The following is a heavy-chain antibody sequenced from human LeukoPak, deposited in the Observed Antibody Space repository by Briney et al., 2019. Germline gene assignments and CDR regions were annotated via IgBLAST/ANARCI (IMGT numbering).Heavy chain of an antibody. CDR1: GFTFSSYA. D-gene: IGHD4-17*01. CDR2: ISGSGGST. J-gene: IGHJ4*02. Sequence: GGSLRLSCAASGFTFSSYAMSWVRQAPGKGLEWVSAISGSGGSTYYADSVKGRFTISRDSSKNTLYLQMNSLRAEDTAVYYCAKVFRMTTVTGGLDYFDYWGQGTLVTVSS. CDR3: AKVFRMTTVTGGLDYFDY. V-gene: IGHV3-23*01.